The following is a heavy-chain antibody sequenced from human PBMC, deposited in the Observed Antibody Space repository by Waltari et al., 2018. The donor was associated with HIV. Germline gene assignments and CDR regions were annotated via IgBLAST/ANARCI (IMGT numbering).Heavy chain of an antibody. CDR2: IYYSGST. Sequence: QVQLQESGPGVVKPSETLSLTCSVSGGSITSYYWSWIRQPPGKGLEWIGYIYYSGSTNYNPSLKSRVTISVDTSKKQISLNLRSVTAADTAVYYCAKVLVSRSSNYYYGMDVWGQGTTVTVSS. J-gene: IGHJ6*02. CDR1: GGSITSYY. V-gene: IGHV4-59*01. CDR3: AKVLVSRSSNYYYGMDV. D-gene: IGHD6-6*01.